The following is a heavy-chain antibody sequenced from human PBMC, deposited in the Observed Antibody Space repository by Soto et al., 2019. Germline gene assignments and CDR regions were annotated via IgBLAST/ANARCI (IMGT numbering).Heavy chain of an antibody. CDR2: IFYTGDT. CDR3: ARVNRGAFDS. J-gene: IGHJ4*02. Sequence: SETLSLTCTVSGGSINDYYWSWIRQPPGKGLEWIGYIFYTGDTSYRPSLKSRITISLDTSDNHFSLKLTSVTAADTAVYYCARVNRGAFDSWGQGTLVTVSS. V-gene: IGHV4-59*01. CDR1: GGSINDYY.